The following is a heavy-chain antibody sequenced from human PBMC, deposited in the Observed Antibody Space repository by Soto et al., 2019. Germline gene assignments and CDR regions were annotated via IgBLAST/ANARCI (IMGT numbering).Heavy chain of an antibody. CDR3: AKRLTNGDEGQ. D-gene: IGHD2-21*02. J-gene: IGHJ4*02. CDR2: ISAAGVST. Sequence: EVQLLESGGDFVQPGGSLRLSCAASGFSFSNYAMLWVRQAPGKGLESISAISAAGVSTYYADSVQGRFTISRDNSKNPLYLQMNSLRGEDTAIYYCAKRLTNGDEGQWGRGTLVTVSS. CDR1: GFSFSNYA. V-gene: IGHV3-23*01.